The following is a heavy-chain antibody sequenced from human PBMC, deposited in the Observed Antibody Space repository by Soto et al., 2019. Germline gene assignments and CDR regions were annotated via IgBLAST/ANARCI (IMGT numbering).Heavy chain of an antibody. CDR1: GLTFSSYA. J-gene: IGHJ4*02. D-gene: IGHD3-3*01. V-gene: IGHV3-23*01. CDR2: ISGSGGST. Sequence: PGGSLRLSCAASGLTFSSYAMSWVRQAPGKGLEWVSAISGSGGSTYYADSVKGRFTISRDNSKNTLYLQMNSLRAEDTAVYYCAKAYYDFWSGYYTWAVDYWGQGTLVTVSS. CDR3: AKAYYDFWSGYYTWAVDY.